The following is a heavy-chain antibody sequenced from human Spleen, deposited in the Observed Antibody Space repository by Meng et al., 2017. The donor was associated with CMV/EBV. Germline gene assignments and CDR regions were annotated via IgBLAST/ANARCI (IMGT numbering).Heavy chain of an antibody. CDR3: AHLLAVATCFDY. D-gene: IGHD6-19*01. CDR1: GFSLSTSGVG. CDR2: IYWDDDT. Sequence: TLKALVTRQVKATETLSLKFTFSGFSLSTSGVGVGWIRQPPGRAREWLARIYWDDDTRYSPSLKSRLTITKETSKNQVVLTMTNMDPVDTATYYCAHLLAVATCFDYWGQGTLVTVSS. V-gene: IGHV2-5*02. J-gene: IGHJ4*02.